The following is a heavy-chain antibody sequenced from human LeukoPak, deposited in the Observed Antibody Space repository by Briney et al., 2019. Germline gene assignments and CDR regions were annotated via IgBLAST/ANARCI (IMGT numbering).Heavy chain of an antibody. CDR1: GFTFDDYA. D-gene: IGHD6-19*01. J-gene: IGHJ6*02. V-gene: IGHV3-9*01. CDR3: AKDSVAGSRGVYGMDV. Sequence: ALRLSCAASGFTFDDYAMHWVRQAPGKGLEWVSGISWNSGSIGYADSVKGRFTISRDNAKNPLYLQMNSLRAEDTAFYYCAKDSVAGSRGVYGMDVWGQGTTVTVSS. CDR2: ISWNSGSI.